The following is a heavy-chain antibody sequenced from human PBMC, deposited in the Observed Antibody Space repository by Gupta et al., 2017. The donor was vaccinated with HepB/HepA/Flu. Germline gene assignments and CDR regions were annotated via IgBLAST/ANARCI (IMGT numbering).Heavy chain of an antibody. CDR1: GFPFSVYG. CDR3: ARDLETGRYVDY. V-gene: IGHV3-33*01. J-gene: IGHJ4*02. D-gene: IGHD1-1*01. CDR2: IGHDGSYK. Sequence: VHLGESGGGVVQPGRSLRLSCAASGFPFSVYGMHWVRQAPGRGPEWVAIIGHDGSYKAYADSVKGRFTISRDNSKDTLFLEMDSLTAEDTAMYFCARDLETGRYVDYWGQGTLVIVAS.